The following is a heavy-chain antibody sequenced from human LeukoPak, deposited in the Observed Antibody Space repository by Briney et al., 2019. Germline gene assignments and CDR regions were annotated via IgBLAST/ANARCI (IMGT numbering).Heavy chain of an antibody. Sequence: PGGSLRLSCAASGFTFTSYSMNWVRQAPGKGLEWVSTISGGGGSTYYADSVKGRFTISRDNSKNTLYLQMNSLRAEDTAVYYCARGMTIMIMAPGYWGQGTLVTVSS. CDR2: ISGGGGST. J-gene: IGHJ4*02. CDR1: GFTFTSYS. V-gene: IGHV3-23*01. CDR3: ARGMTIMIMAPGY. D-gene: IGHD2-8*01.